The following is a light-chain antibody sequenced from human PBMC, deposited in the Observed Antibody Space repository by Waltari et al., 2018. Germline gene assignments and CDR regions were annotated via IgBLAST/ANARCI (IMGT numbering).Light chain of an antibody. CDR2: GAS. Sequence: EIVMTQSPATLSVSPGERATLPCRASQSVTSNLAWYQQKPGQAPRLLIYGASTRATGIPARFSGSGSGTEFTLTISSLQSEDCAVYYCQQYKNWVSWTFGQGTKVEIK. J-gene: IGKJ1*01. V-gene: IGKV3-15*01. CDR3: QQYKNWVSWT. CDR1: QSVTSN.